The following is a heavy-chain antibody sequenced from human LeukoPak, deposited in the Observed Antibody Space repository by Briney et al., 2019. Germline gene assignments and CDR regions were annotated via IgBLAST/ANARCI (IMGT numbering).Heavy chain of an antibody. V-gene: IGHV3-48*03. CDR3: ARDWGGGAILFDY. D-gene: IGHD3-16*01. J-gene: IGHJ4*02. CDR1: GFTFSSYG. CDR2: ISGGGSTI. Sequence: PGGSLRLSCAASGFTFSSYGMIWVRQAPGKGLEWISYISGGGSTIYYADSVKGRFTISRDNAKNSLYLQMSSLRVEDTAVYYCARDWGGGAILFDYWGQGTLVTVSS.